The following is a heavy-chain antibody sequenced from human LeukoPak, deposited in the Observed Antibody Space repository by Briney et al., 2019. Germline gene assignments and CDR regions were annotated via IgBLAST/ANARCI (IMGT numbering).Heavy chain of an antibody. CDR3: ANTYSSSWYPWFDP. J-gene: IGHJ5*02. CDR1: GFTFSSYG. V-gene: IGHV3-30*18. Sequence: GGSLRLSCAASGFTFSSYGMHWVRHAPGKGLEWVAVISYDGSNKYYADSVKGRFTISRDNSKNTLYLQMNSLRAEDTAVYYCANTYSSSWYPWFDPWGQGTLVTVSS. D-gene: IGHD6-13*01. CDR2: ISYDGSNK.